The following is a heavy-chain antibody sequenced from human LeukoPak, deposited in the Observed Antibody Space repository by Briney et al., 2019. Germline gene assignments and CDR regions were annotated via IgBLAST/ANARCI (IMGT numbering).Heavy chain of an antibody. D-gene: IGHD3-10*01. CDR3: ARDTEDYYGSGSYYNDAFDI. Sequence: SETLSLTCTVSGGSISGYYWSWIRQPPGKGLEWIGCIHYSGSTHYNPSLKSRVTISVDTSKNQFSLKLSSVTAADTAVYYCARDTEDYYGSGSYYNDAFDIWGQGTMVTVSS. V-gene: IGHV4-59*12. J-gene: IGHJ3*02. CDR1: GGSISGYY. CDR2: IHYSGST.